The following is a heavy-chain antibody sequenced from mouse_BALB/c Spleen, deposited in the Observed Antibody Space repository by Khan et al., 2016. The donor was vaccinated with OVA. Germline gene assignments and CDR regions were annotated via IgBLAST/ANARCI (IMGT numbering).Heavy chain of an antibody. V-gene: IGHV1S136*01. CDR1: GYTFTSYV. J-gene: IGHJ3*01. CDR3: ARRDYYGSSSFAY. CDR2: INPYNDGT. D-gene: IGHD1-1*01. Sequence: VQLKQSGPELVKPGASVKMSCKASGYTFTSYVMHWVKQKPGQGLEWIGNINPYNDGTKYNEKFKGKATLTSDKSSSTAYMELSSLTSEDSAVYYCARRDYYGSSSFAYWGQGTLVTVSA.